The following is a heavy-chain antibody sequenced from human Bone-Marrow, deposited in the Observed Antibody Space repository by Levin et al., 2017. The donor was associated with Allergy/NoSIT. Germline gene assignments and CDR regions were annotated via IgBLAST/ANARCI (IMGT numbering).Heavy chain of an antibody. Sequence: QPGESLKISCATSGFAFSSFWMGWVRQVPGKGLEWVANIKDDGTEKYYVDSVRGRFSISRDNALNSLYLQMSSLRAEDTAVYYCMRAVRGSANDADYWGQGTLVTVSS. CDR2: IKDDGTEK. CDR1: GFAFSSFW. J-gene: IGHJ4*02. CDR3: MRAVRGSANDADY. D-gene: IGHD5-12*01. V-gene: IGHV3-7*01.